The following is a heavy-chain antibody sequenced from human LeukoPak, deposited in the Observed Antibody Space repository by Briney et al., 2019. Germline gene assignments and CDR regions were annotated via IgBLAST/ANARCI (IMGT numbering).Heavy chain of an antibody. CDR3: ARSVGEYQLHGYYFDY. V-gene: IGHV1-3*01. CDR1: GYTFTSYA. J-gene: IGHJ4*02. D-gene: IGHD2-2*01. Sequence: ASVKVCCKASGYTFTSYAMHWVRQAPGQRLEWMGWIDAGNGNTKYSQKFQGRVTITRDTSASTAYMELSSLRSEDTAVYYCARSVGEYQLHGYYFDYWGQGTLVTVSS. CDR2: IDAGNGNT.